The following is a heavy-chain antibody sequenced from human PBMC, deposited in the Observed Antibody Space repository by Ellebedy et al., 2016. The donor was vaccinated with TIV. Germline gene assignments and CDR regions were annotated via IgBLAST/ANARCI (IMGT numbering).Heavy chain of an antibody. CDR1: GGSISSGGYY. CDR2: IYYSGST. D-gene: IGHD4-23*01. V-gene: IGHV4-31*03. Sequence: MPSETLSLTCTVSGGSISSGGYYWSWLRQHPGKGLEWIGYIYYSGSTYYNPSLKSRVTISVDTSKNQFSLKLSSVTAADTAVYYCARGTTVVTPPDYWGQGTLVTVSS. J-gene: IGHJ4*02. CDR3: ARGTTVVTPPDY.